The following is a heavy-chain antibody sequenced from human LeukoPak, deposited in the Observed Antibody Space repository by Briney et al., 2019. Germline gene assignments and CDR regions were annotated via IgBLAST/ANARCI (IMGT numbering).Heavy chain of an antibody. CDR3: ARGGGYCSSTSCYNPYNWFDP. D-gene: IGHD2-2*02. Sequence: SETLSLTCAVYGGSFRGYYWSWIRQPPGKGLEWIGEINHSGSTNYNPSLKSRVTISVDTSKNQFSLKLSSVTAADTAVYYCARGGGYCSSTSCYNPYNWFDPWGQGTLVTVSS. CDR1: GGSFRGYY. J-gene: IGHJ5*02. CDR2: INHSGST. V-gene: IGHV4-34*01.